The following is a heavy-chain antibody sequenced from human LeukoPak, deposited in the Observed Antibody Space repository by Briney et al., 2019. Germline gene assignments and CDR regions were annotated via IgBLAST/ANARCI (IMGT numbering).Heavy chain of an antibody. V-gene: IGHV3-48*03. CDR1: GFTFSSYE. J-gene: IGHJ6*03. D-gene: IGHD6-19*01. Sequence: PGGSLRLSCAASGFTFSSYEMNWVRQAPGKGLEWVSYISSSGSTIYYADSVKGRFTISRDNAKNSLYLQMNSLRAEDTAVYYCARDRRYSSGWYDYYYYYMDVWGKGTTVTVSS. CDR3: ARDRRYSSGWYDYYYYYMDV. CDR2: ISSSGSTI.